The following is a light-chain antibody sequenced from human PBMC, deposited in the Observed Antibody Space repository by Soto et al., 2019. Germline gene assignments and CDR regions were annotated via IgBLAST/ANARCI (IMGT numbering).Light chain of an antibody. CDR3: QQYGSSPYT. CDR1: QSIVRSY. V-gene: IGKV3-20*01. J-gene: IGKJ2*01. Sequence: EIVLTQSPGTLSLSPGERATLSCRASQSIVRSYLAWYQQKPGQAPRLLIYGASSRATGIPDRFSGSGSGTDFTLTISRLEPEDCAVYYCQQYGSSPYTFGQGTKLEI. CDR2: GAS.